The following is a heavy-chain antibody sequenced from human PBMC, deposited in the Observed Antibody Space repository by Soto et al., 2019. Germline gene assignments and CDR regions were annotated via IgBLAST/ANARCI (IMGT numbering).Heavy chain of an antibody. CDR1: GASISSGGHY. Sequence: QVQLQESGPGLVKPSQTLSLTCTVSGASISSGGHYWSWIRQSPGKGLEWIGYIYYRGSTDYNPSLNSRVTISVDTTKNQFTLQVNSVTTADTAVYYFARGGDTNSFDPWGQGTLVTVSS. J-gene: IGHJ5*02. CDR2: IYYRGST. V-gene: IGHV4-30-4*01. CDR3: ARGGDTNSFDP. D-gene: IGHD4-17*01.